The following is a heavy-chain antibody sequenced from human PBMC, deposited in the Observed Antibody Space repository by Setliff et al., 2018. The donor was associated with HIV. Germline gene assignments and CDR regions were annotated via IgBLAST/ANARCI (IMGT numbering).Heavy chain of an antibody. D-gene: IGHD6-13*01. J-gene: IGHJ3*01. CDR2: IHPSGST. CDR3: ARGRGSSSWYGGSFDV. V-gene: IGHV4-34*01. CDR1: GESFSVYS. Sequence: TLSLTCAFYGESFSVYSWSWIRQPPGKGLEWIGEIHPSGSTNYNSSLQSRVTISVDTSKKQFSLKLTSVTAAETAVYYCARGRGSSSWYGGSFDVWGQGTMVTVSS.